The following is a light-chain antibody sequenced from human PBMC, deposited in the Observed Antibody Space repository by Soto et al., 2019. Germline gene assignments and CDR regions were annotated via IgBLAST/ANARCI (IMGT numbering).Light chain of an antibody. Sequence: QSVLTQPPSASGTPGQRVTISCSGSSSNIAPNTVNWYQHLPGATPQLLIFANDRRPSGVPDGFSGSRSGTAASLAISGLQYADEAAYYCAAWDDIRNGYVFGTGTKLTVL. V-gene: IGLV1-44*01. CDR2: AND. CDR1: SSNIAPNT. CDR3: AAWDDIRNGYV. J-gene: IGLJ1*01.